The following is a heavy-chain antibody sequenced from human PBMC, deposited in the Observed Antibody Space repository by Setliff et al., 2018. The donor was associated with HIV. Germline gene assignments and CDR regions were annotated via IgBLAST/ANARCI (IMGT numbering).Heavy chain of an antibody. CDR2: IYYSGNT. J-gene: IGHJ4*02. D-gene: IGHD3-16*02. CDR1: GDSISSTTFY. V-gene: IGHV4-39*01. CDR3: ARHPQDVWGNYRFPLYYFDY. Sequence: SETLSLTCTVSGDSISSTTFYWGWIRQPPGEGLEWIGSIYYSGNTYYNPSLKSRVTISVDTSNNQFSLNLTSVTAADTAVYYCARHPQDVWGNYRFPLYYFDYWVQGTLVTVSS.